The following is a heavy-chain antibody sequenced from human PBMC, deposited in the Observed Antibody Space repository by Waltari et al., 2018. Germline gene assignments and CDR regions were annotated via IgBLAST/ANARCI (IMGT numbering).Heavy chain of an antibody. Sequence: QVQLVQSGAEVTKPGASLTVSCNASGYPFTSYDINWGRQATGQGLEWMGWMNPNSGNTGYAQKFQGRVTITRNTSISTAYMELSSLRAEDTAVYYCACGGRYDAFDIWGQGTMVTVSS. V-gene: IGHV1-8*03. CDR3: ACGGRYDAFDI. J-gene: IGHJ3*02. CDR1: GYPFTSYD. CDR2: MNPNSGNT.